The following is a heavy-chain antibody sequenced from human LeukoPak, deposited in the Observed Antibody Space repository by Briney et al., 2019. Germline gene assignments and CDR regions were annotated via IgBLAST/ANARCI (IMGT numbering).Heavy chain of an antibody. V-gene: IGHV3-30*18. D-gene: IGHD2-15*01. CDR2: ISYDGSNK. CDR3: AKDSCSGGSCYSPDY. J-gene: IGHJ4*02. Sequence: PGRSLRLSCAASGFTFSSYGMHWVRQAPGKGLEWVAVISYDGSNKYYADSVKGRFTISRDNSKNTLYLQMNSLRAEDTAVYYCAKDSCSGGSCYSPDYWGQGTLVTVSS. CDR1: GFTFSSYG.